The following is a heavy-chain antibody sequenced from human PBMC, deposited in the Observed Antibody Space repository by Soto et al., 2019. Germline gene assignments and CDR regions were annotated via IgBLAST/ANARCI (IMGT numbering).Heavy chain of an antibody. D-gene: IGHD1-26*01. CDR2: ISGSGGST. CDR1: GFTFSSYA. CDR3: AKGPLGSCYALDS. Sequence: EVQLLDSGGGLVQPGGSLRLSCAASGFTFSSYAMNWVRQAPGKGLDWVSAISGSGGSTYYADSVKGRFTISRDNSKNTLYLQMRSLIAEDTAVYYCAKGPLGSCYALDSWGQGTLVTVSS. J-gene: IGHJ4*02. V-gene: IGHV3-23*01.